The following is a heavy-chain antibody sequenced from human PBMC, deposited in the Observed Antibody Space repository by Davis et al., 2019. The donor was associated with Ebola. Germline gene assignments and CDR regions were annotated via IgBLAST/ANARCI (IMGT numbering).Heavy chain of an antibody. D-gene: IGHD6-6*01. CDR2: IYSGGST. CDR3: ARVGNSSSPDNWFDP. CDR1: GFTVSSNY. Sequence: PGGSLRLSCAASGFTVSSNYMSWVRQAPGKGLEWVSVIYSGGSTYYADSVKGRFTISRDNSKNTLYLQMNSLRAEDTAVYYCARVGNSSSPDNWFDPWGQGTLVTVSS. J-gene: IGHJ5*02. V-gene: IGHV3-53*01.